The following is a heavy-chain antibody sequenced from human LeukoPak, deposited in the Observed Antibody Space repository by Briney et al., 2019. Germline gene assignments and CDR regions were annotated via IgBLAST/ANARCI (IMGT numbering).Heavy chain of an antibody. D-gene: IGHD3-10*01. CDR2: IYYSGST. V-gene: IGHV4-59*08. CDR1: GGSLSSYY. CDR3: ARSSYGSGTYYMDY. J-gene: IGHJ4*02. Sequence: PSETLSLTCTVSGGSLSSYYWSWIRPPPGKGLEWIGYIYYSGSTNYNPSLKSRVTISVDTSKNQFSLKLSSVTAADTAVYYCARSSYGSGTYYMDYWGQGALVTVSS.